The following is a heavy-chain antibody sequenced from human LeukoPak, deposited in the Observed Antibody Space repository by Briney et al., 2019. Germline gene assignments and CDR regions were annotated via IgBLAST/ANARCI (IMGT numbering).Heavy chain of an antibody. Sequence: SETLSLTCTVSGGSISSYYWSWIRQPPGKGLEWIGYIYYSGSTNYNPSLKSRVTISVDTSKNQFSPKLSSVTAADTAVYYCARQSRTIQVWGQGTMVTVSS. J-gene: IGHJ3*01. CDR3: ARQSRTIQV. D-gene: IGHD5-18*01. V-gene: IGHV4-59*08. CDR1: GGSISSYY. CDR2: IYYSGST.